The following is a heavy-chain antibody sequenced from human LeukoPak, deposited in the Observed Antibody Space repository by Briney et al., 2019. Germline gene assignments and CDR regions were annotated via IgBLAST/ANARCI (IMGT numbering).Heavy chain of an antibody. CDR2: IIPIFGTA. D-gene: IGHD1-1*01. Sequence: SVKVSCKASGGTFSSYAISWVRQAPGQGLEWMGGIIPIFGTANYAQKFQERVTITRDMSTSTAYMELSSLRSEDTAVYYCARAFDNWNDGDYFDYWGQGTLVTVSS. CDR1: GGTFSSYA. CDR3: ARAFDNWNDGDYFDY. V-gene: IGHV1-69*05. J-gene: IGHJ4*02.